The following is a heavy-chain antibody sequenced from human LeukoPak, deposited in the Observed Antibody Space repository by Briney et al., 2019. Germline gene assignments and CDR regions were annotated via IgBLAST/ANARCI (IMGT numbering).Heavy chain of an antibody. CDR1: GGTFSSYA. CDR3: ARTMYSSSWYNYYYYYMDV. D-gene: IGHD6-13*01. J-gene: IGHJ6*03. Sequence: SVKVSCKASGGTFSSYAISWVRQAPGQGLEWMGGIIPIFGTANYAQKFQGRVTITADESTSTAYMELSSLRSEDTAVYYCARTMYSSSWYNYYYYYMDVWGKGTTVTISS. CDR2: IIPIFGTA. V-gene: IGHV1-69*01.